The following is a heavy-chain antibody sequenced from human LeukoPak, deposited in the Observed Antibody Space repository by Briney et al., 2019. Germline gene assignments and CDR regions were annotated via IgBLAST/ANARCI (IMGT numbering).Heavy chain of an antibody. V-gene: IGHV3-23*01. CDR1: GFTFSSYA. CDR3: AKRGCSTTTCYLVSYNWFDP. CDR2: ISGSGDST. Sequence: PGGSLRLSCAASGFTFSSYAMSWVRQAPGKGLEWVSAISGSGDSTYYADSVKGRFTISRDNSKSTLSLQMNNLRAEDTAVYYCAKRGCSTTTCYLVSYNWFDPWGQGTLVTVSS. D-gene: IGHD2-2*01. J-gene: IGHJ5*02.